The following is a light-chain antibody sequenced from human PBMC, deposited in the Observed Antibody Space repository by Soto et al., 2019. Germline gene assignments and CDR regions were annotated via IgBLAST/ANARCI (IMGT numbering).Light chain of an antibody. CDR3: QQHGSSPPRCT. Sequence: EIVLTQSPGTLSLSPGERATLSCRASQSVSSTYLAWFQQKPGQAPRLLIYGASSRATGIPDRFSGSGSGTDFTLTISRLEPEDFAVYYCQQHGSSPPRCTFGQGPKVEIK. CDR1: QSVSSTY. CDR2: GAS. J-gene: IGKJ1*01. V-gene: IGKV3-20*01.